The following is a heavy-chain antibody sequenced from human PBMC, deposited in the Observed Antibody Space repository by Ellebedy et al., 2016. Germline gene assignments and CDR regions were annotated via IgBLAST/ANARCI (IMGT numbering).Heavy chain of an antibody. CDR1: GYTFTSYY. D-gene: IGHD3-10*01. V-gene: IGHV1-46*01. Sequence: ASVKVSCKASGYTFTSYYIHWVRQAPGQGLEWMGIINPSGGSTRYAQKLQGRVTMTRDTSTSTVYMELSSLRSEDTAVYYCASAHYGSGSYSHFDYWGQGTLVTVSS. CDR2: INPSGGST. CDR3: ASAHYGSGSYSHFDY. J-gene: IGHJ4*02.